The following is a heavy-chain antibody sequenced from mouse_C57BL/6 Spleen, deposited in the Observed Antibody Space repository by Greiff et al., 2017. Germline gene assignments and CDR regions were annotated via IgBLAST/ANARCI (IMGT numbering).Heavy chain of an antibody. V-gene: IGHV1-82*01. J-gene: IGHJ3*01. Sequence: VQLQQPGPELVKPGASVKISCKASGYAFSSSWMNWVKQRPGKGLEWIGRIYPGDGDTNYNGKFKGKATLTADKTSSTAYRQLSSLTSEDSAVYFCAPYGNYYPWFAYWGQGTLVTVSA. CDR1: GYAFSSSW. D-gene: IGHD2-1*01. CDR3: APYGNYYPWFAY. CDR2: IYPGDGDT.